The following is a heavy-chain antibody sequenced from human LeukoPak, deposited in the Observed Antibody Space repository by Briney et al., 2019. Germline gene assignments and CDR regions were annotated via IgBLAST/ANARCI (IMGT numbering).Heavy chain of an antibody. V-gene: IGHV1-2*02. CDR3: AENRQPLIPIFDY. D-gene: IGHD6-13*01. J-gene: IGHJ4*02. CDR1: GYTFTGYY. CDR2: INPNSGGT. Sequence: ASVKVSCKASGYTFTGYYMHWVRQAPGQGLEWMGWINPNSGGTNYAQKFQGRVTMTRDTSISTAYMELSRLRYDDTAVYYCAENRQPLIPIFDYWGQGTLVTVSS.